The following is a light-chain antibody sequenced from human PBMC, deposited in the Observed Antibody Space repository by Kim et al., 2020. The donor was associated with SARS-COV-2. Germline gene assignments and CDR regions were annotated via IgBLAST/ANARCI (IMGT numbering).Light chain of an antibody. V-gene: IGLV10-54*01. J-gene: IGLJ3*02. CDR1: SNNVGDQG. CDR2: RNN. CDR3: SAWDTSLSAWV. Sequence: QAGLTQPPSVSKDLRQTATLTCTGNSNNVGDQGAAWLQQHQGHPPKLLSYRNNSRPSGISERLSATRSGNTASLTITGLQAEDGVDYYCSAWDTSLSAWVFGGGTKLTVL.